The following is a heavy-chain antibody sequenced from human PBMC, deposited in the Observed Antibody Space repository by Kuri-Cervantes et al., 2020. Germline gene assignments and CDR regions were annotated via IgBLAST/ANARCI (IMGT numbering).Heavy chain of an antibody. Sequence: SGPTLVKPTQTLTLTCTFSGFSLSPSGMCVSWIRQPPGKALQWLAYIDWGDDKYYSTSLKTRLTFSKDTDKNQVVLTMANMDPVDTATYYCARIRAFSYFDYWGQGTLVTVSS. CDR1: GFSLSPSGMC. CDR2: IDWGDDK. V-gene: IGHV2-70*01. CDR3: ARIRAFSYFDY. J-gene: IGHJ4*02.